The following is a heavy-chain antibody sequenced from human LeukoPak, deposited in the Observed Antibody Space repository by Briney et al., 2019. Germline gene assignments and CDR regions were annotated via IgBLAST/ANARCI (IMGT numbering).Heavy chain of an antibody. J-gene: IGHJ6*02. CDR2: IYHSGSP. Sequence: TTSETLSLTCAVSGGSISSSNWWSWVRQPPGKGLEWIGEIYHSGSPNYNPSLKSRVTISVDTSKNQFSLKLSSVTAADTAVYYCARETVLKLLLLDYYYGMDVWGQGTTVTVSS. D-gene: IGHD2-15*01. CDR1: GGSISSSNW. V-gene: IGHV4-4*02. CDR3: ARETVLKLLLLDYYYGMDV.